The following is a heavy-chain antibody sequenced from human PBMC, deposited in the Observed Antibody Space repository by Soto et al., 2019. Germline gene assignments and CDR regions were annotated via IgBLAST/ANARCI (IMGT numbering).Heavy chain of an antibody. CDR3: TKRPMCAGDCWYFDD. CDR1: GFNFRTYA. Sequence: EVRLLESGGGSEQPGGSPRLSCAASGFNFRTYAMYWVRQAPGKGLEWVSAIDDGNSAYYADSVKGRFIISRDNSRNTLYLQMDGLRVEDTAIYFCTKRPMCAGDCWYFDDWGQGILVTVSS. CDR2: IDDGNSA. V-gene: IGHV3-23*05. J-gene: IGHJ4*02. D-gene: IGHD2-21*02.